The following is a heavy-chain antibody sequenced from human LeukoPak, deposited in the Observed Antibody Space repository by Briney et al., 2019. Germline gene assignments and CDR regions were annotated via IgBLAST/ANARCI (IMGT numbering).Heavy chain of an antibody. CDR1: GFTFSSYG. CDR3: AKRLNYIAAVDP. J-gene: IGHJ5*02. V-gene: IGHV3-23*01. Sequence: PGGSLRLFCAASGFTFSSYGMSWVRQAPGKGLEWVSAISGSGGNTYYADSVKGRFTISRDNSKNTLYLQMNSLRAEDTAVYYCAKRLNYIAAVDPWGQGTLVTVSS. D-gene: IGHD6-13*01. CDR2: ISGSGGNT.